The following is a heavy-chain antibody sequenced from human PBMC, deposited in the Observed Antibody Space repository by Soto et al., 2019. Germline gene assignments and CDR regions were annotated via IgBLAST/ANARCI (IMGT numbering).Heavy chain of an antibody. CDR1: GFMFSAYA. V-gene: IGHV3-30*04. CDR2: ISYDGTNK. J-gene: IGHJ4*01. D-gene: IGHD6-19*01. Sequence: PGGSLRLSCAASGFMFSAYAMFWVRQAPGKGLEWVAAISYDGTNKYYADSIKGCFTSSRDNSANTLFLEVNSLRREDTAMYYCARDPAPYTSGWYGIGCWGHGTLVTV. CDR3: ARDPAPYTSGWYGIGC.